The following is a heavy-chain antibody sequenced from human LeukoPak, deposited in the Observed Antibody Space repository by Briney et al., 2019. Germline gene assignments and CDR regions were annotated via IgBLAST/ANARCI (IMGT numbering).Heavy chain of an antibody. V-gene: IGHV1-8*01. J-gene: IGHJ6*02. Sequence: ASVKVSCKASGYTFTSYDINWVRQATGQGLEWMGWMNPNSGNTGYAQKFQGRVTMTRNTSISTAYMELSSLRSEDTAVYYCARGQPRVQSYYDILTGYYSGYYYYGMDVWGQGTTVTVSS. CDR3: ARGQPRVQSYYDILTGYYSGYYYYGMDV. D-gene: IGHD3-9*01. CDR2: MNPNSGNT. CDR1: GYTFTSYD.